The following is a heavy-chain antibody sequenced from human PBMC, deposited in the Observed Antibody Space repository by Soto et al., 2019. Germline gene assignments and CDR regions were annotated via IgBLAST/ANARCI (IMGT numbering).Heavy chain of an antibody. D-gene: IGHD3-9*01. CDR1: GFTFSSYG. CDR3: ARDKGDYDILTGYPFGY. Sequence: QVQLVESGGGVVQPGRSLRLSCAASGFTFSSYGMHWVRQAPGKGLEWVAVIWYDGSNKYYADSVKGRFTISRDNSKNTLYLQMNSLRAEDTAVYYCARDKGDYDILTGYPFGYWGQGTLVTVSS. CDR2: IWYDGSNK. J-gene: IGHJ4*02. V-gene: IGHV3-33*01.